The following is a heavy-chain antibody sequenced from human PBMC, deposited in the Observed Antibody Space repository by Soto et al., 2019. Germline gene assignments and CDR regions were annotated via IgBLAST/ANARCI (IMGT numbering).Heavy chain of an antibody. CDR2: TYYSSKWYT. Sequence: SPTLSLTCAISGDSLSSNSAAWNWIRQSPSRALEWLGRTYYSSKWYTDYAVSVKSRITINPDTSKNQFCLHLNSVTPEDTAVYYCARDWVDSSGYYQYYYDMDVWGQRTTVTVAS. CDR1: GDSLSSNSAA. D-gene: IGHD3-22*01. J-gene: IGHJ6*02. CDR3: ARDWVDSSGYYQYYYDMDV. V-gene: IGHV6-1*01.